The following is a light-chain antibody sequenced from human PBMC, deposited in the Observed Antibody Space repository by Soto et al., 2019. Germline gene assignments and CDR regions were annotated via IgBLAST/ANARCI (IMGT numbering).Light chain of an antibody. V-gene: IGLV2-23*01. CDR3: CSYAGSSTYV. CDR2: EDT. Sequence: QSALTQPASVSGSAGQSITISCTGTSSDVGNYNLVSWYLHHPGKAPKLLIYEDTKRPSGVSNRFSGSRSGNTASLTVSGLQVEDETDYYCCSYAGSSTYVFGTGTKLTVL. J-gene: IGLJ1*01. CDR1: SSDVGNYNL.